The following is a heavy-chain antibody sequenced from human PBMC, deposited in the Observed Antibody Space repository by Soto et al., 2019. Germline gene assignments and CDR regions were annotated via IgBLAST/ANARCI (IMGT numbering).Heavy chain of an antibody. D-gene: IGHD6-13*01. V-gene: IGHV3-23*01. CDR2: VSGSGGST. CDR3: AKGGGGDIAAAGNVDY. J-gene: IGHJ4*02. CDR1: GFTFSSYA. Sequence: GGSLRLSCAASGFTFSSYAMSWVRQAQGKGLEWVSAVSGSGGSTYYADSVKGRFTISRDNSKNTLYLQMNSLRAEDTAVYYCAKGGGGDIAAAGNVDYWGQGTLVTVSS.